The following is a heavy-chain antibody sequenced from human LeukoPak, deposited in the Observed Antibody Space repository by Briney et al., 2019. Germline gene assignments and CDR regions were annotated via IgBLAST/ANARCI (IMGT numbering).Heavy chain of an antibody. CDR1: GFTFSTYG. D-gene: IGHD4-17*01. J-gene: IGHJ5*02. CDR2: ISYDGGNK. CDR3: AKGQEKMTTINWFDP. V-gene: IGHV3-30*18. Sequence: GGPLRLSCAASGFTFSTYGMHWVRQAPGKGLEWVAVISYDGGNKWYTDSVKGRFAISRDDSKNTLYLQMNSLRAEDTAVYYCAKGQEKMTTINWFDPWGQGTLVTVSS.